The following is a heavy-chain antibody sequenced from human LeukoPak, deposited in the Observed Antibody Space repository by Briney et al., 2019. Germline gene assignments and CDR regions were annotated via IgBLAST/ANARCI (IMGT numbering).Heavy chain of an antibody. J-gene: IGHJ5*02. CDR3: ARDNAGITMVRGVIANWFDP. D-gene: IGHD3-10*01. CDR2: IYYSGST. CDR1: GGSISSYY. Sequence: SETLSLTCTVSGGSISSYYWSWIRQPPGKGLEWIGYIYYSGSTNYNPSLKSRVTISVDTSKNQFSLKLSSVTAADTAVYYCARDNAGITMVRGVIANWFDPWGQGTLVTVSS. V-gene: IGHV4-59*01.